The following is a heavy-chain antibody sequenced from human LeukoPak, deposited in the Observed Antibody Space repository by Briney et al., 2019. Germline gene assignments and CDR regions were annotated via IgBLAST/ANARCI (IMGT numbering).Heavy chain of an antibody. J-gene: IGHJ4*02. Sequence: PSETLFLTCTVSRDSISSYYWSWIRQPPGKGLEWIGYIHYSGSTDNNPSLKSRVTMSIDTSKNQFSLKLRSVTAADTAVYYCARGHCSSGDCLSFDSWGQGSLVTVSS. CDR2: IHYSGST. CDR3: ARGHCSSGDCLSFDS. V-gene: IGHV4-59*01. CDR1: RDSISSYY. D-gene: IGHD2-21*02.